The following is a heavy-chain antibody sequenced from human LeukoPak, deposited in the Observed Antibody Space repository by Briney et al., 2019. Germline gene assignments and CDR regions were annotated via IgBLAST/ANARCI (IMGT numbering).Heavy chain of an antibody. CDR1: GFTFNSYA. Sequence: GGSLRLSCAASGFTFNSYAMTWVRQAPGKGLEWVSSVSDSGDYTYYADSVKGRFTISRDNSKNTLYLQVNSLRVDDTAVYYCARGDSGDWSFDPWGQGTLVTVSS. J-gene: IGHJ5*02. D-gene: IGHD6-19*01. CDR3: ARGDSGDWSFDP. CDR2: VSDSGDYT. V-gene: IGHV3-23*01.